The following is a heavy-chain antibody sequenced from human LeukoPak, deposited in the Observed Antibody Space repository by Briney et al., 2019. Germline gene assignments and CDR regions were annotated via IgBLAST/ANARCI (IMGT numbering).Heavy chain of an antibody. CDR2: IYYSGST. CDR1: GGSISSSSYY. J-gene: IGHJ2*01. CDR3: ASQQLVDWYFDL. V-gene: IGHV4-39*07. Sequence: SETLSLTCTVSGGSISSSSYYWGWIRQPPGKGLEWIGSIYYSGSTYYNPSLKSRVTISVDTSKNQFSLKLSSVTAADTAVYYCASQQLVDWYFDLWGRGTLVTVSS. D-gene: IGHD6-13*01.